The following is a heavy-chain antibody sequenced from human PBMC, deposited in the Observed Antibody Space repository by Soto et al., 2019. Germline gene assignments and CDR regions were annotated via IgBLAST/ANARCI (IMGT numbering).Heavy chain of an antibody. D-gene: IGHD6-13*01. J-gene: IGHJ6*02. CDR2: ISSSSSYT. CDR3: ARDFQGMDDYYGMDV. CDR1: GFTFSDYY. V-gene: IGHV3-11*06. Sequence: GGSLRLSCAASGFTFSDYYMSWIRQAPGKGLEWVSYISSSSSYTNYADSVKGRFTISRDNAKNSLYLQMNSLRAEDTAVYYCARDFQGMDDYYGMDVWGQGTTVTVSS.